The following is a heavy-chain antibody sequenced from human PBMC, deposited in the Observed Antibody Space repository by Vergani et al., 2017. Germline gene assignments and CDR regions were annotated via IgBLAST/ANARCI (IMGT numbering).Heavy chain of an antibody. D-gene: IGHD3-9*01. V-gene: IGHV3-23*01. CDR3: ARDAYVLRYFDWLLPFDY. CDR1: GFTFSSYA. CDR2: ISGSGGST. Sequence: EVQLLESGGGLVQPGGSLRLSCAASGFTFSSYAMSWVRQAPGKGLEWVSAISGSGGSTYYADSVKGRFTISRDNAKNSLYLQMNSLRAEDTAVYYCARDAYVLRYFDWLLPFDYWGQGTLVTVSS. J-gene: IGHJ4*02.